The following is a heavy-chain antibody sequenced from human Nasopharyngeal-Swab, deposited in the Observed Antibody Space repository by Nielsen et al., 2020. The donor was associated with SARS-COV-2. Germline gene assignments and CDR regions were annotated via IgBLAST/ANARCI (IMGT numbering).Heavy chain of an antibody. V-gene: IGHV3-23*01. CDR2: ISGSGGST. J-gene: IGHJ4*02. CDR1: GFTFSSYA. CDR3: ARYSDWTLLGRLGELSYYFDY. Sequence: GESLKISCAASGFTFSSYAMSWVRQAPGKGLEWVSAISGSGGSTYYADSVKGRFTISRDNSKNTLYLQMNSLRAGDTAVYYCARYSDWTLLGRLGELSYYFDYWGQGTLVTVSS. D-gene: IGHD3-16*02.